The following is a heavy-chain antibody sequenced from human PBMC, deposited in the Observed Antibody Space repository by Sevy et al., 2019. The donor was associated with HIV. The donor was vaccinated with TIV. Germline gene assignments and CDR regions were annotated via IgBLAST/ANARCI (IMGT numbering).Heavy chain of an antibody. CDR1: GFTFSSYA. CDR3: AKVGYYDSSGYYDLHYYYYMDV. Sequence: GGSLRLSCAASGFTFSSYAMSWVRQAPGKGLEWVSAISGSGGSTYYADPVKGRFTISRDNSKNTRYLQMNSLRAEDTAVYYCAKVGYYDSSGYYDLHYYYYMDVWGKGTTVTVSS. CDR2: ISGSGGST. J-gene: IGHJ6*03. V-gene: IGHV3-23*01. D-gene: IGHD3-22*01.